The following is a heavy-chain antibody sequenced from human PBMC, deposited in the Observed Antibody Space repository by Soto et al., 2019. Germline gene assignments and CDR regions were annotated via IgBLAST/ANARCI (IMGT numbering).Heavy chain of an antibody. V-gene: IGHV1-18*04. D-gene: IGHD1-26*01. CDR2: ISVDNGNR. CDR3: ARGYWENTFDY. Sequence: QVQLVQSGAEVKKPGASVRVSCKASGFSFSSYGIGWVRQAPGQGLEWMGWISVDNGNRKYAQKIQGRVTMTTDTSMSTAYMGLRSLRSDDTAVYYCARGYWENTFDYWGQGTVVIVSP. CDR1: GFSFSSYG. J-gene: IGHJ4*02.